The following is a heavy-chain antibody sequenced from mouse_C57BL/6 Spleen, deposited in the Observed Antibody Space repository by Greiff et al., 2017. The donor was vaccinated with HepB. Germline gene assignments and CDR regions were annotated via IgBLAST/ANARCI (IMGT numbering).Heavy chain of an antibody. CDR1: GYSITSGYY. Sequence: EVKVEESGPGLVKPSQSLSLTCSVTGYSITSGYYWNWIRQFPGNKLEWMGYISYDGSNNYNPSLKNRISITRDTSKNQFFLKLNSVTTEDTATYYCARDRGYDGYSYWYFDVWGTGTTVTVSS. CDR2: ISYDGSN. CDR3: ARDRGYDGYSYWYFDV. J-gene: IGHJ1*03. V-gene: IGHV3-6*01. D-gene: IGHD2-3*01.